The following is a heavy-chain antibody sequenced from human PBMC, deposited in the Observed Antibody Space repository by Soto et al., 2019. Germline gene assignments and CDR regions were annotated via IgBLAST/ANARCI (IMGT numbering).Heavy chain of an antibody. CDR3: ARGIAVADPYNWFDP. J-gene: IGHJ5*02. D-gene: IGHD6-19*01. CDR2: ISGYNAKT. V-gene: IGHV1-18*01. Sequence: QVQLVQSGAAVKKPGASVRVSCKASGYTFTNYGITWVRQAPGQGLEWMGWISGYNAKTNYAQKLQGRVTMTTDTSTSTAYMELRSLRSDDTAVYYCARGIAVADPYNWFDPWGQGTLVTVSS. CDR1: GYTFTNYG.